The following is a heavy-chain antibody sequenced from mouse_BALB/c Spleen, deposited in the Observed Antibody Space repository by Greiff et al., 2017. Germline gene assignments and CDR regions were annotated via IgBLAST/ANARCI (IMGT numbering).Heavy chain of an antibody. V-gene: IGHV3-8*02. CDR2: ISYSGST. Sequence: DVQLQESGPSLVKPSQTLSLTCSVTGDSITSGYWNWIRKFPGNKLEYMGYISYSGSTYYNPSLKSRISITRDTSKNQYYLQLNSVTTEDTATYYCAREGISYGNPAWFADWGQGTLVTVSA. D-gene: IGHD2-1*01. J-gene: IGHJ3*01. CDR3: AREGISYGNPAWFAD. CDR1: GDSITSGY.